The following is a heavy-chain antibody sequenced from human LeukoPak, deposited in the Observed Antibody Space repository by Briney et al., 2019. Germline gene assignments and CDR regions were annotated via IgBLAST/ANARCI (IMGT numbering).Heavy chain of an antibody. CDR3: AIQKGTIFGDVSPLSKHFHH. Sequence: ASVKVSCKASGYTFTSCYMHWVRQAPGQGLEWMGLINPSGGSTTYAQKFQGRVTMTRDTSTSTVHMELSSPRSEDTAVYYCAIQKGTIFGDVSPLSKHFHHWGQGTLVTVSS. J-gene: IGHJ1*01. CDR2: INPSGGST. CDR1: GYTFTSCY. D-gene: IGHD3-3*01. V-gene: IGHV1-46*01.